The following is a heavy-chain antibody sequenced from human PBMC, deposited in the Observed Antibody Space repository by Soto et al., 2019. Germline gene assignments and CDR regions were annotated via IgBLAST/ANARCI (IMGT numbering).Heavy chain of an antibody. J-gene: IGHJ4*02. V-gene: IGHV1-18*01. CDR1: GYTFTNND. CDR2: ISPYSGKT. Sequence: QIQLVQSGTEVRKPGASAKVSCKTSGYTFTNNDVCWVRQTPGQGLEWMGWISPYSGKTNYARKFKGRVTMTTDTFTSTGYMELTSLNSDDTAVYYCAREGLLLLPVYWGQGTLVTVSS. D-gene: IGHD3-22*01. CDR3: AREGLLLLPVY.